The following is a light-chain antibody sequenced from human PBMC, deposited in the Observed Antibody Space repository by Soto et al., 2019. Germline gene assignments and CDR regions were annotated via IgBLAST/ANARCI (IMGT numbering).Light chain of an antibody. CDR3: AAWDDSLNGPV. V-gene: IGLV1-44*01. CDR1: SSNIGSNT. CDR2: NNN. J-gene: IGLJ2*01. Sequence: QPVLTQPPSASGTPGQRVTISCSGSSSNIGSNTVNWYQQLPGTAPKVLIYNNNQRPSGVPDRFSGSKSGTSASLAISGLQSEDEADYYCAAWDDSLNGPVFGGGTQLTVL.